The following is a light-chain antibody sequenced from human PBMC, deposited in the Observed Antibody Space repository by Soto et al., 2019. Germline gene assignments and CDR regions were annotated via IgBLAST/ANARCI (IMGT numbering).Light chain of an antibody. CDR2: DVY. Sequence: DIQMTQSPSSLSASIGDRVTITCQASQDVNNSLNWYQQTPRKAPNLLIYDVYNLGTGVPSRFGGSGSGTDFNFTISRIQPEDIGAYYCQQYYKVPVTFGQGTRLEI. CDR1: QDVNNS. V-gene: IGKV1-33*01. CDR3: QQYYKVPVT. J-gene: IGKJ5*01.